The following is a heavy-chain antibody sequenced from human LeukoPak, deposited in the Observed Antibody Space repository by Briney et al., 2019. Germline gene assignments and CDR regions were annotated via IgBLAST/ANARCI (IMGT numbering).Heavy chain of an antibody. CDR2: IIPIFGTA. J-gene: IGHJ4*02. CDR3: ARGIDASVQDY. CDR1: GYNFRAYY. Sequence: SVMVSCKASGYNFRAYYIHWVRQAPGQGLEWMGGIIPIFGTANYAQKFQGRVTITADESTSTAYMELSSLRSEDTAVYFCARGIDASVQDYWGQGTLVTVSS. D-gene: IGHD2/OR15-2a*01. V-gene: IGHV1-69*13.